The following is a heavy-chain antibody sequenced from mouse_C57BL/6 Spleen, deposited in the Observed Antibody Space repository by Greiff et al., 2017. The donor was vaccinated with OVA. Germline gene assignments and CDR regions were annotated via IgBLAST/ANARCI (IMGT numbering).Heavy chain of an antibody. J-gene: IGHJ2*01. CDR1: GYTFTSYW. V-gene: IGHV1-69*01. CDR2: IDPSDSYT. Sequence: VQLQQPGAELVMPGASVKMSCKASGYTFTSYWMHWVKQRPGQGLEWIGEIDPSDSYTNYNQKFKGKSTLTVDKSSSTAYMQLSSLTSEDSAVYYCARWGVAVLDYWGQGTTLTVSS. D-gene: IGHD1-1*02. CDR3: ARWGVAVLDY.